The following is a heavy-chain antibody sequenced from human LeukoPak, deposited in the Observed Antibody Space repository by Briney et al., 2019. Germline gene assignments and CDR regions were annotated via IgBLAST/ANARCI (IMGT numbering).Heavy chain of an antibody. CDR1: GFTVSSNY. CDR3: AREIRSGYYFDY. J-gene: IGHJ4*02. V-gene: IGHV3-66*02. D-gene: IGHD3-16*01. Sequence: GGSLRLSCAASGFTVSSNYMSWVRQASGKGLEWVSVIYSGGSTYYADSVKGRFTISRDNSKNTLYLQMNSLRAEDTAVCYCAREIRSGYYFDYWGQGTLVTVSS. CDR2: IYSGGST.